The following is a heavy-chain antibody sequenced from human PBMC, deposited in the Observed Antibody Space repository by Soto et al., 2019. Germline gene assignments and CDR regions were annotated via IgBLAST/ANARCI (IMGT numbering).Heavy chain of an antibody. V-gene: IGHV1-3*01. CDR3: ATESNYHYYYMDV. CDR1: GYTFTSYS. Sequence: ASVKVSCKASGYTFTSYSMYWVRQAPGQRLECLGWINAGNGNTKYSQNFEGRVTLTRDTSATTAYMELSSLTSEDTAVYYCATESNYHYYYMDVWGKGTTVTVSS. J-gene: IGHJ6*03. D-gene: IGHD6-6*01. CDR2: INAGNGNT.